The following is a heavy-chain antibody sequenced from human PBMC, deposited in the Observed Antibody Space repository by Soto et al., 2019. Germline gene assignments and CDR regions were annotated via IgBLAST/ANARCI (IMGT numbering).Heavy chain of an antibody. CDR1: GFTFSSYD. CDR2: IGTAGDT. D-gene: IGHD2-2*01. CDR3: ARARVPAAMGVYYYYGMDV. V-gene: IGHV3-13*01. Sequence: PGGSLRLSCAASGFTFSSYDMHWVRQATGKGLEWVSAIGTAGDTYYPGSVKGRFTISRENAKNSLYLQMNSLRAEDTAVYYCARARVPAAMGVYYYYGMDVWGQGTTVTVSS. J-gene: IGHJ6*02.